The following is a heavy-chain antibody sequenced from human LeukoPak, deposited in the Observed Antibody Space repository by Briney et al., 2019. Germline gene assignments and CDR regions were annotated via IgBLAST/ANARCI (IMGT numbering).Heavy chain of an antibody. CDR1: GGTFSSYA. V-gene: IGHV1-69*05. CDR3: ARDFNCGGDCYYFDY. J-gene: IGHJ4*02. CDR2: IIPIFGTA. D-gene: IGHD2-21*02. Sequence: SVKVSCKASGGTFSSYAISWVRQAPGQGLEWMGGIIPIFGTANYAQKFRGRVTITTDESTSTAYMELSSLRSEDTAVYYCARDFNCGGDCYYFDYWGQGTLVTVSS.